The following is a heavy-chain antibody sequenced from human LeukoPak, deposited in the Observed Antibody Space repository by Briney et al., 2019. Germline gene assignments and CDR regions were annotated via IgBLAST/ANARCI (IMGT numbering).Heavy chain of an antibody. V-gene: IGHV4-39*01. CDR1: GGSISSSSYY. CDR3: ARLSSLDAFDI. CDR2: IYYSGST. Sequence: SVTLSLTCTVSGGSISSSSYYWGWIRQPPGKGLEWIGSIYYSGSTYYNPSLKSRVTISVDTSKNQFSLKLSSVTAADTAVYYCARLSSLDAFDIWGQGTMVTVSS. J-gene: IGHJ3*02. D-gene: IGHD2-2*01.